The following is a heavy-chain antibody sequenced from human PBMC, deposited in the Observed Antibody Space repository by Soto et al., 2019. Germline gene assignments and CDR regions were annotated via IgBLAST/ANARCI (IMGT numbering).Heavy chain of an antibody. V-gene: IGHV1-8*01. CDR3: ARGRFISKGSDSGWYIDH. Sequence: QVQLVQSGAEVKKPGASVKVSCKPSGYPFTSYHVNWVRQAPGQGLEWMGWMNPDSGSTDYALKFQGRLTMTRNTSMSTAYLELRSLTSEDTAIYYCARGRFISKGSDSGWYIDHWGHGTQVIVSS. D-gene: IGHD6-19*01. J-gene: IGHJ5*02. CDR1: GYPFTSYH. CDR2: MNPDSGST.